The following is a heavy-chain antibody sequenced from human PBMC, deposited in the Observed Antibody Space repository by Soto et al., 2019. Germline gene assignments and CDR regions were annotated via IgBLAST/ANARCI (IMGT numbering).Heavy chain of an antibody. CDR3: SGVSWFRGMEV. D-gene: IGHD3-10*01. J-gene: IGHJ6*04. CDR1: GDSVSSNSAA. V-gene: IGHV6-1*01. CDR2: TYYRSSWSN. Sequence: SHTLSLTCAISGDSVSSNSAAWNLIRQSPSRGLEWLGRTYYRSSWSNDYALSVKSRITINPDTSKNQFSLQLYSVTPEDTAVYYCSGVSWFRGMEVWGKGTPVTVSS.